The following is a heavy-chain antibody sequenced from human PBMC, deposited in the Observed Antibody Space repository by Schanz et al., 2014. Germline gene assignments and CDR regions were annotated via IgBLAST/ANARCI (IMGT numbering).Heavy chain of an antibody. V-gene: IGHV1-8*01. D-gene: IGHD3-10*01. CDR1: GYPFTSDD. CDR2: MNPNSGDT. CDR3: ARVSMEFERGKSYYYYMDV. Sequence: QVQLVQSGSEVKKPGASVKVSCRASGYPFTSDDITWVRQAPGQGLEWMVWMNPNSGDTGYPRKFQDRVTMTRNTSISTAYMELNSLTSEDTSVYYCARVSMEFERGKSYYYYMDVWGRGTTVTVSS. J-gene: IGHJ6*03.